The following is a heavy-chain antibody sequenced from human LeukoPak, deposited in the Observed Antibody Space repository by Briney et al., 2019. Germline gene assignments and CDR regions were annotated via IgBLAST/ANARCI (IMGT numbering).Heavy chain of an antibody. CDR2: ISSSGSTI. Sequence: GGSLRLSCAASGFTFTIYTITWIRQAPGKGLEWVSYISSSGSTIYYADSVKGRFTISRDNAKNSLYLQMNSLRAEDTAVYYCARDRGTGWFDPWGQGTLVTVSS. J-gene: IGHJ5*02. D-gene: IGHD1-1*01. CDR1: GFTFTIYT. V-gene: IGHV3-11*01. CDR3: ARDRGTGWFDP.